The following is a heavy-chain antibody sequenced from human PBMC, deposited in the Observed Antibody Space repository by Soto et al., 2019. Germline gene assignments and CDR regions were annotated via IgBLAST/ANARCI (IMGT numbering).Heavy chain of an antibody. Sequence: SETLSLTCSVSGGSISSYHGSWIRQPPGKGLEWIGEIYNSGSTNYNPSLKSRVTISVDTSQNQCSLRLRSVTAADPAVYYCAREMRFCTTTSCHAGPLYYYMDVWGKGTTVTVSS. D-gene: IGHD2-2*01. CDR2: IYNSGST. CDR3: AREMRFCTTTSCHAGPLYYYMDV. CDR1: GGSISSYH. J-gene: IGHJ6*03. V-gene: IGHV4-59*01.